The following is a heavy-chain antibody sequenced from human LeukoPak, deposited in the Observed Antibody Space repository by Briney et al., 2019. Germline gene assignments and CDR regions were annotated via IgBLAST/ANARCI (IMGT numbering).Heavy chain of an antibody. CDR2: INYSGST. V-gene: IGHV4-59*01. Sequence: PSETLSLTCTVSGGSISSYYWSWIRQPPGKGLEWIGYINYSGSTNYNPSLKSRVTISLDTSKNQFSLRLTSVTAADTAVYYCALRRLTSAQIIEDNWFDPWGQGTLVTVSS. CDR1: GGSISSYY. D-gene: IGHD2/OR15-2a*01. CDR3: ALRRLTSAQIIEDNWFDP. J-gene: IGHJ5*02.